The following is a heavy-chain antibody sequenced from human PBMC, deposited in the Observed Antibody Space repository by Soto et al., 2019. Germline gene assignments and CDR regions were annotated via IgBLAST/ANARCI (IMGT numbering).Heavy chain of an antibody. D-gene: IGHD3-10*01. CDR3: ARHMGGRRITMVRGAPGNAFDI. CDR1: GGSISSSSYY. J-gene: IGHJ3*02. V-gene: IGHV4-39*01. Sequence: QLQLQESGPGLVKPSETLSLTCTVSGGSISSSSYYWGWIRQPPGKGLEWIGSIYYSGSTYYNPSLKSRVTISVDTSKNQFSLKLSSVTAADTAVYYCARHMGGRRITMVRGAPGNAFDIWGQGTMVTVSS. CDR2: IYYSGST.